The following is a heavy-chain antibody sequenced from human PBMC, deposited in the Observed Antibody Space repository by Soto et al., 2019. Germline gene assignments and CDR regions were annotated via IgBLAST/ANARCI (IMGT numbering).Heavy chain of an antibody. Sequence: EVQLVESGGGLVQPGGSLKLSCAASGFTFSGSAMHWVRQASGKGLEWVGRIRSKANSYATAYAASVKGRFTISRDDSKNTAYLQMNSLKTEDTAVYYCTRHEAASGSYYDNYDYWGQGTLVTVSS. J-gene: IGHJ4*02. V-gene: IGHV3-73*02. CDR2: IRSKANSYAT. CDR3: TRHEAASGSYYDNYDY. D-gene: IGHD1-26*01. CDR1: GFTFSGSA.